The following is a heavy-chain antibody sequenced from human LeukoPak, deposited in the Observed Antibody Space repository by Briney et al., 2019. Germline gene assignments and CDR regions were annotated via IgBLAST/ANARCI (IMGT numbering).Heavy chain of an antibody. Sequence: SQTLSLTCVVSGDSVSSKNGAWNWIRQSPSRGLEWLGRTYYRSKWYNDYAESMEGRMTISQDTSKNQYSLHLNPVTPNDTAVYYCARDFGTTGWHTFDYWGQGTLVTVSS. CDR2: TYYRSKWYN. D-gene: IGHD6-19*01. V-gene: IGHV6-1*01. CDR3: ARDFGTTGWHTFDY. J-gene: IGHJ4*02. CDR1: GDSVSSKNGA.